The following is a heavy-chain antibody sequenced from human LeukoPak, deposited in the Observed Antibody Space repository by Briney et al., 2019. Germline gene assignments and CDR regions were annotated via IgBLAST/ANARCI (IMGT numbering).Heavy chain of an antibody. CDR2: ISSSGSTI. Sequence: GGSLRLSCAASGFTFSSYWMSWVRQAPGKGLEWVSYISSSGSTIYYADSVKGRFTISRDNAKNSLYLQMNSLRAEDTAVYYCAREMGDFTMARFDPWGQGTLVTVSS. CDR3: AREMGDFTMARFDP. D-gene: IGHD3-10*01. V-gene: IGHV3-48*04. CDR1: GFTFSSYW. J-gene: IGHJ5*02.